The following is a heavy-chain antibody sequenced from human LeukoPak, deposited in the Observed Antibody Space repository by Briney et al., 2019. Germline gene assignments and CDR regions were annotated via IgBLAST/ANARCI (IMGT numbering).Heavy chain of an antibody. CDR1: GFTFSSYA. CDR2: ISGSGDNT. D-gene: IGHD3-22*01. Sequence: GGSLRLSCAASGFTFSSYAVSWVRQAPGKGLEWVSGISGSGDNTYYADSVKGRFTISRDNSKNTLYVQVNSLGTEDTAAYYCAKGSYYDSSGSFYFDYWGQGTLVTVSS. V-gene: IGHV3-23*01. J-gene: IGHJ4*02. CDR3: AKGSYYDSSGSFYFDY.